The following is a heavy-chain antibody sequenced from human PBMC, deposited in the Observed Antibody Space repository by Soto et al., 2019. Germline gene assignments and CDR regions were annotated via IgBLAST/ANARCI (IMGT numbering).Heavy chain of an antibody. D-gene: IGHD4-17*01. Sequence: QVELQESGPGLVKPLETLSLTCSVSGDDISRSYWSWIRQSPGKGLEWIGYFFHTGTALYNTSLKSRVTMSVDRSKNQCSLKLDSVSAADTAVYFCVRNYGGNSQFFDLWGPGTLVTVSA. CDR3: VRNYGGNSQFFDL. CDR2: FFHTGTA. V-gene: IGHV4-59*01. CDR1: GDDISRSY. J-gene: IGHJ2*01.